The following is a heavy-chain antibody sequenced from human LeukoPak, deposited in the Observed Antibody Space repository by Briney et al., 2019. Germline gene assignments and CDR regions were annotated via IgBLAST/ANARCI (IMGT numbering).Heavy chain of an antibody. J-gene: IGHJ6*02. CDR1: RYTFTSYD. CDR3: ARVNILTGYSYYYYYGMDV. CDR2: MNPNSGNT. D-gene: IGHD3-9*01. Sequence: ASVKVSCKASRYTFTSYDINWVRQATGQGLEWMGWMNPNSGNTGYAQKFQGRVTMTRNTSISTAYMELSSLRSEDTAVYYCARVNILTGYSYYYYYGMDVWGQGTTVTVSS. V-gene: IGHV1-8*01.